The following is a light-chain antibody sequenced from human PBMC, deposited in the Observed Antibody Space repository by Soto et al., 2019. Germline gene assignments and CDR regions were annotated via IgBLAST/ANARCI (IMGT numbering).Light chain of an antibody. CDR2: AAS. Sequence: DIQMTQSPSSLSASVGDRVTITCRASQSISSYFNWYQQKPGKAPTLLINAASSLQSGVSARFSGSGTGTAFTLSISSLQPEDFATYYCKQSYNPPLRFGGGTKVEIK. CDR3: KQSYNPPLR. J-gene: IGKJ4*01. V-gene: IGKV1-39*01. CDR1: QSISSY.